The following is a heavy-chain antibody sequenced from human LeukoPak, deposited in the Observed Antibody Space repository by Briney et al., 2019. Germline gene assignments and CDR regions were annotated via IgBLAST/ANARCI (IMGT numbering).Heavy chain of an antibody. CDR2: IYHSGTT. CDR3: ARHPTYSYGIFDY. V-gene: IGHV4-34*01. Sequence: SETLSLTCAVYGGSFSGYHWTWIRQPPGKGLEWIGEIYHSGTTHYNPSLKSRVTISIDTSKNQFSLNLSSVTAADMAVYYCARHPTYSYGIFDYWGQGTPVTVSS. J-gene: IGHJ4*02. CDR1: GGSFSGYH. D-gene: IGHD5-18*01.